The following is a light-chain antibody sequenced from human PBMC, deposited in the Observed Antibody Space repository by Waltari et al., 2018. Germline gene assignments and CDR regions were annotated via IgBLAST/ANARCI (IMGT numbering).Light chain of an antibody. CDR1: QTVLYSSNNKNY. CDR2: RAS. V-gene: IGKV4-1*01. CDR3: QQYYSTLFT. J-gene: IGKJ3*01. Sequence: DIVMTQSPDSLAVSLGERATINCKSSQTVLYSSNNKNYLAWYQQRPGKPPKLLIYRASTRESGVPDRFSGSGSGTDFTLTISSLQAEDVAVYYCQQYYSTLFTFGPGTKVDIK.